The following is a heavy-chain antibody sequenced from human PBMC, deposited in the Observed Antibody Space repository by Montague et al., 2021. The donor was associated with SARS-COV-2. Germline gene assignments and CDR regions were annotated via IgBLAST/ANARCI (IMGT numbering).Heavy chain of an antibody. V-gene: IGHV4-39*01. D-gene: IGHD6-19*01. Sequence: SETLSLTCTVSGGSISSSNYYWVWIRQRPGKGLEWSRSINESGSSYYNPTLKSRVTIYVDTSKNQFSLKLSSVTAADTAVYYCARQEISSGWFKPEAFEIWGQGTMVTVSS. CDR3: ARQEISSGWFKPEAFEI. CDR1: GGSISSSNYY. CDR2: INESGSS. J-gene: IGHJ3*02.